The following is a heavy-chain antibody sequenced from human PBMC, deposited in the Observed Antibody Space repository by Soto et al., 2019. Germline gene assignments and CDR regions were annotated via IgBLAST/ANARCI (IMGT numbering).Heavy chain of an antibody. V-gene: IGHV3-23*01. D-gene: IGHD3-10*01. CDR3: ARGDRGGSGSPASYYYSGLDV. J-gene: IGHJ6*02. Sequence: DVQLLESGGHLVQPGGSLRLSCAASGFTFSSYAMSWVRQAPGKGLEWVSSVSAVGDMTYYSDSVKGRFTISRDNSNNALFLQMNRLRIEDTALYYCARGDRGGSGSPASYYYSGLDVWGQGATVTVS. CDR1: GFTFSSYA. CDR2: VSAVGDMT.